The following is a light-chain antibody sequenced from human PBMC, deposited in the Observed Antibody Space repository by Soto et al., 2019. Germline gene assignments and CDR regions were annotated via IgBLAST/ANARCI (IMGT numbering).Light chain of an antibody. V-gene: IGKV1-39*01. Sequence: DIQMTQSPSSLSASVVDRVTITCRASQSIRYLNWYQQIPGKAPKLLISAASNLQSGVPSRFSGSGSGTDFSLTINTLQREDFATYYCQQSDYVPLTFGGGTKVEIK. CDR3: QQSDYVPLT. J-gene: IGKJ4*01. CDR2: AAS. CDR1: QSIRY.